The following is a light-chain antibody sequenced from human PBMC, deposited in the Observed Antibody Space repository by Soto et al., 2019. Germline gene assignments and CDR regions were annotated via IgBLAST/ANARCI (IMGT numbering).Light chain of an antibody. Sequence: DIQMTQSPSTLSASVGDRVTISCRASQSIQTWLAWYQQKPGKAPNLLIFDASDLASGVSSRFSGSGSGAEFTLTISRLQADDFATYYCQQYASYPYTFGRGTRLEIK. J-gene: IGKJ2*01. V-gene: IGKV1-5*01. CDR2: DAS. CDR1: QSIQTW. CDR3: QQYASYPYT.